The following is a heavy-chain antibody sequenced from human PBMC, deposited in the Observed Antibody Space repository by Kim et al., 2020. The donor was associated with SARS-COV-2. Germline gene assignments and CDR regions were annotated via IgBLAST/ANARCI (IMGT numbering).Heavy chain of an antibody. J-gene: IGHJ6*02. Sequence: SETLSLTCTVSGGSISSSSYYWGWIRQPPGKGLEWIGSIYYSGSTYYNPSLKSRVTISVDTSKNQFSLKLSSVTAADTAVYYCARQGGYSGYDYVYYGMDVWGQGTTVTVSS. CDR2: IYYSGST. CDR3: ARQGGYSGYDYVYYGMDV. V-gene: IGHV4-39*01. CDR1: GGSISSSSYY. D-gene: IGHD5-12*01.